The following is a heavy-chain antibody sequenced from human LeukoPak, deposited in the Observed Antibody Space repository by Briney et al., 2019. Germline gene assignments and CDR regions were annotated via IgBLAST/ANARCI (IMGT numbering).Heavy chain of an antibody. CDR3: ASGLRYFDLYY. V-gene: IGHV4-61*02. D-gene: IGHD3-9*01. CDR2: IYTSGST. CDR1: GNSISSGDNY. J-gene: IGHJ4*02. Sequence: SETLSLTCTVSGNSISSGDNYWSWIRQPAGKGLEWIGRIYTSGSTNYNPSLKSRVTISVDTSKNQFSLKLSSVTAADTAVYYCASGLRYFDLYYWGQGTMVTVSS.